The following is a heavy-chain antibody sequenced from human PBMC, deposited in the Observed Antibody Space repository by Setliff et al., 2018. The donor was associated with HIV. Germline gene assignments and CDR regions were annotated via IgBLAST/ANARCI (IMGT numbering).Heavy chain of an antibody. Sequence: SETLSLTCVVYGGSFGGYYWGWIRQPPGRRLEWIGTISYTGITFYKSSLESRVTLSVDASKNQFSLNLTSVTAAGSAVYFCARRAGPYTTGRYFDSWGRGMLVTVSS. J-gene: IGHJ4*02. CDR1: GGSFGGYY. CDR3: ARRAGPYTTGRYFDS. D-gene: IGHD4-17*01. CDR2: ISYTGIT. V-gene: IGHV4-34*01.